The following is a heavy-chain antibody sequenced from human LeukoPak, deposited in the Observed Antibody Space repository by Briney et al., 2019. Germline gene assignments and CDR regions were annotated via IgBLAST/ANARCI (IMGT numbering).Heavy chain of an antibody. CDR1: GFTFSSYG. CDR2: ISYDGSNK. D-gene: IGHD2-15*01. V-gene: IGHV3-30*03. Sequence: GGSLRLSCAASGFTFSSYGMHWVRQAPGKGLEWVAVISYDGSNKYYADSVKGRFTISRDNSKNTLYLQMNSLRAEDTAVYYCARGRVSERYCSGGSCYSAVFDPWGQGTLVTVSS. J-gene: IGHJ5*02. CDR3: ARGRVSERYCSGGSCYSAVFDP.